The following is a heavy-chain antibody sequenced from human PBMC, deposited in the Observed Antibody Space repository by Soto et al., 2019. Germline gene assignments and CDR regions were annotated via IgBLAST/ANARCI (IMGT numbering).Heavy chain of an antibody. V-gene: IGHV3-23*01. CDR1: EFTFSNYA. CDR2: ISDNGGTT. Sequence: PGGSLRLSCAASEFTFSNYAMSWVRQAPGKGLEWVSSISDNGGTTYYADSVKGRFTISRDNSKNTLYLQMNSLRAEDTAVYYCARGGYSYGYDYYGMDVWGQGTTVTVSS. J-gene: IGHJ6*02. CDR3: ARGGYSYGYDYYGMDV. D-gene: IGHD5-18*01.